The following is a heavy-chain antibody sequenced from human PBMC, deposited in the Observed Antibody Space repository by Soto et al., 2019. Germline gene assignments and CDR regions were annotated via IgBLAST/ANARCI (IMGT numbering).Heavy chain of an antibody. D-gene: IGHD1-1*01. CDR1: GFIFSDYR. V-gene: IGHV3-7*01. J-gene: IGHJ4*02. CDR3: TTGGATEH. Sequence: EVQLVDSGGGLVQPGGALRLSCAVSGFIFSDYRMSWGRQAPGKGLEWVANIKQDGSDTKYVNSVKGRFTISRDNVKNSLYLQMNSLRAEDTAVYYCTTGGATEHWGQGTLVTVSS. CDR2: IKQDGSDT.